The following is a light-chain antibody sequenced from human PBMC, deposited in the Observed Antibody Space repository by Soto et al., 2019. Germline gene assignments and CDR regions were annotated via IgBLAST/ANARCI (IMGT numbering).Light chain of an antibody. J-gene: IGKJ1*01. CDR1: QSVSSSY. CDR3: QQYGSSFWT. CDR2: GAS. V-gene: IGKV3-20*01. Sequence: EIVLTQSPGTLSLSPGERATLSCRASQSVSSSYLAWYQQKPGQAPRLLIYGASSRATGIPDRFSGSGSGTDFTLTISRLETEDFAVYYCQQYGSSFWTFGQGTKGDIK.